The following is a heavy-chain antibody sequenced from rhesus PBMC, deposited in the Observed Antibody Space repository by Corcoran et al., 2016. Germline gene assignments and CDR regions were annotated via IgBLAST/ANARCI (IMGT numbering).Heavy chain of an antibody. CDR1: GGSISDDYY. D-gene: IGHD3-3*01. V-gene: IGHV4-106*01. J-gene: IGHJ4*01. CDR2: IYGSGGGT. Sequence: QVQLQESGPGLVKPSETLSLTCAVSGGSISDDYYWSWIRQPPGKGLEWIGYIYGSGGGTNSNPALKNRVTISLDTSKNQFSLKLSSVAAADTAVYYCARDEGYYNFWTGPGYFDYWGQGVLVTVSS. CDR3: ARDEGYYNFWTGPGYFDY.